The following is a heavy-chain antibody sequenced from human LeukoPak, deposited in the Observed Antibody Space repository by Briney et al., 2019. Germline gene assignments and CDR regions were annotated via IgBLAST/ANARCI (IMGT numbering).Heavy chain of an antibody. V-gene: IGHV3-7*01. Sequence: PAGGSLRLSCAASGFTFSSYSMNWVRQAPGKGLEWVANIKPDGSDKYYVDSVKGRFTISRDNAKNSLYLQMNSLRAEDTAVYYCARAYNALDVWGQGTTVTVSS. CDR1: GFTFSSYS. CDR3: ARAYNALDV. CDR2: IKPDGSDK. J-gene: IGHJ6*02.